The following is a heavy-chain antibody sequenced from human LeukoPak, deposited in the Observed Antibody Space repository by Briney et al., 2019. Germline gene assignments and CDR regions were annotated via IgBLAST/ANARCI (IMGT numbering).Heavy chain of an antibody. V-gene: IGHV3-23*01. CDR2: ISGSGGST. J-gene: IGHJ4*02. CDR3: ARGGVYSSGWYVDY. D-gene: IGHD6-19*01. Sequence: GGSLRLSCAASGFTFSSYAMSWVRQAPGKGLEWVSAISGSGGSTYYADSVKGRFTISRDNAKNSLYLQMNSLRAEDTAVYYCARGGVYSSGWYVDYWGQGTLVTVSS. CDR1: GFTFSSYA.